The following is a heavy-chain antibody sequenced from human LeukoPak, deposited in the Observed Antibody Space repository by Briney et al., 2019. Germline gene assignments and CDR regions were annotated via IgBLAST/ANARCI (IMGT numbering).Heavy chain of an antibody. Sequence: PGGSLRLSCAASGFTLSSYSMHWVRQAPGKGLEWVSYISSSSRTIYYADSVKDRFTMSRENAETSVYLQMNSLRDEDTAVYYCARDGKDRRDFDYWGQGTLVTVSS. D-gene: IGHD1-14*01. CDR3: ARDGKDRRDFDY. CDR1: GFTLSSYS. J-gene: IGHJ4*02. CDR2: ISSSSRTI. V-gene: IGHV3-48*02.